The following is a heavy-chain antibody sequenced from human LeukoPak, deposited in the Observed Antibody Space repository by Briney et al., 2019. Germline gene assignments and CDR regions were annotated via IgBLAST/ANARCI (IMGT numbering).Heavy chain of an antibody. CDR1: GFTFSSYS. J-gene: IGHJ4*02. D-gene: IGHD3-22*01. CDR3: AREGAYDSSGGVNC. Sequence: GGSLRLSCAASGFTFSSYSMNRVRQAPGKGLEWVSSISSSSSYIYYADSVKGRFTISRDNAKNSLYLQMNSLRAEDTAVYYCAREGAYDSSGGVNCWGQGTLVTVSS. CDR2: ISSSSSYI. V-gene: IGHV3-21*01.